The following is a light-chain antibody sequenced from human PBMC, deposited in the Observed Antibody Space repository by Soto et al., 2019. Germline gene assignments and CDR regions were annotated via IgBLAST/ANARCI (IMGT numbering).Light chain of an antibody. CDR2: DAL. CDR1: QSVDWY. V-gene: IGKV3-11*01. CDR3: QQRSNWPPIT. Sequence: EIVLTQSPATLYLSPEDRATLSCRASQSVDWYVAWYQQKPGQAPRLLIYDALKRATGTPDRFSGSGSGTDFTLTISRLEPEDFAVYYCQQRSNWPPITFGPGTKVDLK. J-gene: IGKJ3*01.